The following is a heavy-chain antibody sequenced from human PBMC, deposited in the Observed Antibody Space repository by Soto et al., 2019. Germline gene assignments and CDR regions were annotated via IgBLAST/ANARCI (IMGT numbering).Heavy chain of an antibody. J-gene: IGHJ6*04. CDR2: IAHDGSNA. CDR3: ARGDREDILVVVGARPGEYGTDI. Sequence: QVQLVESGGGVVQPGGSLRLSCAASGFTFRNHAMHWVRQAPGKGLECLAVIAHDGSNAFYRDSVKGRFTVSRDNSKNTLYLYMNSLRSEDTGGYYCARGDREDILVVVGARPGEYGTDIWGKGTTVSVSS. D-gene: IGHD2-15*01. V-gene: IGHV3-30-3*01. CDR1: GFTFRNHA.